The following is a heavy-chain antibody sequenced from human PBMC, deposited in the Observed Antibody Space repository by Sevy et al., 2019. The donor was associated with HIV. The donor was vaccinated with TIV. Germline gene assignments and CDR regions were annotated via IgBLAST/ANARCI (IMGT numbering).Heavy chain of an antibody. CDR1: GGSISSSSYY. J-gene: IGHJ4*02. CDR2: IYYSGST. V-gene: IGHV4-39*01. D-gene: IGHD3-3*01. CDR3: ARIGSYDFWSGYYEGYFDY. Sequence: SENLSLTCTVSGGSISSSSYYWGWIRQPPGKGLEWIGSIYYSGSTYYNPSLKSRVTISVDTSKNQFSLKLSSVTAADTAVYYCARIGSYDFWSGYYEGYFDYWGQGTLVTVSS.